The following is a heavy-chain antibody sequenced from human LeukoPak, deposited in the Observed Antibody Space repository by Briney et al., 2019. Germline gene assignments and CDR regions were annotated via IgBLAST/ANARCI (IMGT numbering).Heavy chain of an antibody. V-gene: IGHV3-48*03. D-gene: IGHD5-12*01. CDR3: ARDLGLVATTYYYYYMDV. CDR2: FSSSGSTI. J-gene: IGHJ6*03. Sequence: PGGSLRLSCAASGFTFSSYEMNWVRQAPGKGLEWVSYFSSSGSTIYYADSVKGRFTISRDNAKNSLYLQMNSLRAEDTAVYYCARDLGLVATTYYYYYMDVWGKGTTVTVSS. CDR1: GFTFSSYE.